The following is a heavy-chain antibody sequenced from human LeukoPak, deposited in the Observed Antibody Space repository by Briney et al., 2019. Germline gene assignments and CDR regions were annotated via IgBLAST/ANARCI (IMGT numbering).Heavy chain of an antibody. CDR3: ARDHGGYYYRLGDY. CDR1: GFTFSSYV. D-gene: IGHD3-22*01. V-gene: IGHV3-48*04. CDR2: ISSSSDTI. Sequence: GALSLSCAASGFTFSSYVMNWVRQAPGKGLEWVSYISSSSDTIYYADSVKGRFTISRDNAKNSLYLQMYSLRAEDTAVYYCARDHGGYYYRLGDYWGQGTLVTVSS. J-gene: IGHJ4*02.